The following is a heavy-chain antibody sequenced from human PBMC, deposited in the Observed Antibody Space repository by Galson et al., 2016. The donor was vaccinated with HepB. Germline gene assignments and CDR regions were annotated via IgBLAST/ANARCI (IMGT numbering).Heavy chain of an antibody. J-gene: IGHJ6*03. CDR2: IYYTGST. V-gene: IGHV4-59*12. CDR1: GATRDDYY. Sequence: ETLSLTCSVSGATRDDYYWSWIRQPPGKGLEWIGHIYYTGSTNYNPSLKSRGTISLDTSNNQFSLRLSSVTAADTAVYYCARLVRFYYYYMDVWGKGTTVTVSS. CDR3: ARLVRFYYYYMDV.